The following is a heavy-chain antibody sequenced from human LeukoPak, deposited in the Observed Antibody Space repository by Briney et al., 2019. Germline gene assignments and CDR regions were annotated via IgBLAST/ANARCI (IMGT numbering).Heavy chain of an antibody. V-gene: IGHV1-2*02. Sequence: GASVKVSCKASGYTFTDYYIHWVRQAPGQGLEWMGWINVNCGGTEYAPKFQGRVTMTSDTSINTAYMELSRLTSDDSAVYYCARGRLIGVPSGTQPPHDSWGQGSRVTVSS. CDR1: GYTFTDYY. CDR3: ARGRLIGVPSGTQPPHDS. J-gene: IGHJ4*02. D-gene: IGHD2-2*01. CDR2: INVNCGGT.